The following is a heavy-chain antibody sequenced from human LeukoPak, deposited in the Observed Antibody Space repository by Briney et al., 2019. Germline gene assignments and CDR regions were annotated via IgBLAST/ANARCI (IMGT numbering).Heavy chain of an antibody. V-gene: IGHV1-69*02. CDR2: IIPILGIA. CDR1: GGTFSSYT. J-gene: IGHJ4*02. CDR3: ARVKRDYGDYEVDY. Sequence: EASVKVSCKASGGTFSSYTISWVRQAPGQGLEWMGRIIPILGIASYAQKFQGRVTITADKSTSTAYMELSSLRSEDTAVYYCARVKRDYGDYEVDYWGQGTLVTVSS. D-gene: IGHD4-17*01.